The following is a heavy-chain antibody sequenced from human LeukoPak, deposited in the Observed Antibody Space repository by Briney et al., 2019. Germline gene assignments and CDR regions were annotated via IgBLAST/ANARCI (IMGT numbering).Heavy chain of an antibody. D-gene: IGHD1-1*01. CDR1: GGSISSSSYY. CDR2: IYYSGST. J-gene: IGHJ3*02. CDR3: ARRSAGTTAFDI. V-gene: IGHV4-39*01. Sequence: SETLSLTCTVSGGSISSSSYYWGWIRQPPGKGLEWIGSIYYSGSTYYNLSLKSRVTISVDTSKNQFSLQLNSVTPEDTAVYYCARRSAGTTAFDIWGQGTMVTVSS.